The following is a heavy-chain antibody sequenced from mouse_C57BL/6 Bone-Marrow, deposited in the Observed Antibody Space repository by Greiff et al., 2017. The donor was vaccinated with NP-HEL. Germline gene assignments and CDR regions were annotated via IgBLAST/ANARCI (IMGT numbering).Heavy chain of an antibody. J-gene: IGHJ1*03. V-gene: IGHV2-6-1*01. D-gene: IGHD1-1*01. Sequence: VQLQQSGPGLVAPSQSLSITCTVSGFSLTSYGVHWVRQPPGKGLAWLVVIWSDGSTTYTSALKSILSISKDNSKSQVFLKMNSLQTDDTAMYYCARHNYYGSSYWYFDVWGTGTTVTVSS. CDR3: ARHNYYGSSYWYFDV. CDR1: GFSLTSYG. CDR2: IWSDGST.